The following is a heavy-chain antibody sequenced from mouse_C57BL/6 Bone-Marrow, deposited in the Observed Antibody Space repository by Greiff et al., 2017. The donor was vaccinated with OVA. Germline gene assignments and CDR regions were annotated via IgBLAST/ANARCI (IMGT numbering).Heavy chain of an antibody. CDR2: IYPRSGNT. Sequence: VQLVESGAELARPGASVKLSCKASGYTFTSYGISWVKQRTGQGLEWIGEIYPRSGNTYYNEKFKGKATLTADKSSSTAYMELRSLTSEDSAVYFCARPLITTVVAYYFDYWGQGTTLTVSS. CDR3: ARPLITTVVAYYFDY. D-gene: IGHD1-1*01. CDR1: GYTFTSYG. V-gene: IGHV1-81*01. J-gene: IGHJ2*01.